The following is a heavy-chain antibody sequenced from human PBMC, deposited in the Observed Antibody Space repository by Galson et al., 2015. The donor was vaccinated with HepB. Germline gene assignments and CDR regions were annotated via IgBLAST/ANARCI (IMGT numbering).Heavy chain of an antibody. CDR1: GGSISSSSYY. D-gene: IGHD4-17*01. CDR2: IYYSGST. J-gene: IGHJ5*02. CDR3: ARRDYGEPFDP. Sequence: ETLSLTCTVSGGSISSSSYYWGWIRQPPGKGLEWIGNIYYSGSTYYNPSLKSRVTISVDTSKNQFSLKLISVTAADTAVYYCARRDYGEPFDPWGQGTLVTVSS. V-gene: IGHV4-39*01.